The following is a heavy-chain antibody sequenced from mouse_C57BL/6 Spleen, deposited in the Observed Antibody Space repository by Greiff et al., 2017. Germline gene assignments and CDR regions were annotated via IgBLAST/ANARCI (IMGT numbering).Heavy chain of an antibody. J-gene: IGHJ4*01. CDR3: AIWAHYAMDC. Sequence: QVQLKQPGAELVKPGASVKVSCKVSGYTFTSHWMHWVKQRPGQGLEWIGRIYPSDSDTNYNQKFKGKATLTVDKSSSTAYMQLSSLTSEESAFYYCAIWAHYAMDCWGKGTTVTVSS. CDR1: GYTFTSHW. V-gene: IGHV1-74*01. CDR2: IYPSDSDT. D-gene: IGHD3-1*01.